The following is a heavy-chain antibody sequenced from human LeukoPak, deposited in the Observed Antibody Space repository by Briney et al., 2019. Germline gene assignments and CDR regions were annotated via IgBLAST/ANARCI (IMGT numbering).Heavy chain of an antibody. CDR3: ARDLGGSGRNWASNWFDP. J-gene: IGHJ5*02. Sequence: GGSLRLSCAASGFTFGDYPMHWVRQAPGKGLEWVSLISGDGGSSFRADSVRGRFTISRDNSKKSLYLQMNSLRSEDTAMYYCARDLGGSGRNWASNWFDPWGQGTLVTVSS. V-gene: IGHV3-43*02. CDR2: ISGDGGSS. CDR1: GFTFGDYP. D-gene: IGHD1-26*01.